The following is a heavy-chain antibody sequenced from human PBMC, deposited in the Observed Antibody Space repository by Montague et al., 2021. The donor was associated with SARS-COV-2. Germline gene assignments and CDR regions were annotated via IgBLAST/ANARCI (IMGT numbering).Heavy chain of an antibody. J-gene: IGHJ3*02. CDR2: VSRSGDTT. CDR3: AKHMTTGLHAFHI. D-gene: IGHD4-11*01. Sequence: SLRLSCPASGFSFSAFGTTWVRQAPGKGLEWVSTVSRSGDTTYYADSVKGRFTISRDNSKTTLDLQMNSLRAEDTAIYYCAKHMTTGLHAFHIWGQGTMVTVSS. CDR1: GFSFSAFG. V-gene: IGHV3-23*01.